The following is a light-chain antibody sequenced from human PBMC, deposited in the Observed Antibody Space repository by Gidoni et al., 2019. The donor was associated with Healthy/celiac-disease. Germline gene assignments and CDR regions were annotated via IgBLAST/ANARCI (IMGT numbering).Light chain of an antibody. CDR1: QSVSSSY. V-gene: IGKV3-20*01. CDR3: QQGGT. Sequence: EIVLTQSPGTLSLSPGERATLSCRASQSVSSSYLAWYQQRPGQAPKLLIYGASSRATGIPDRFSGSGSGTDFTLTISRLDPEDFEGYYCQQGGTFGQGTKVEIK. CDR2: GAS. J-gene: IGKJ1*01.